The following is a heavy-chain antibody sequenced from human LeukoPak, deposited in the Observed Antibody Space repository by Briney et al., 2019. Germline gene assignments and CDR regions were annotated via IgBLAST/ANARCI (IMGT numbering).Heavy chain of an antibody. J-gene: IGHJ4*02. Sequence: SETLSLTCTVSGDSVSIYYWSWIRQPPGKGLEWIGYIYYRGNTNYNPSLKSRVTMAVDTSKNQFSLKVSSVTAADTAVYYCARAGNNWSFDYWDQGTLVTVSS. D-gene: IGHD1-1*01. CDR3: ARAGNNWSFDY. V-gene: IGHV4-59*02. CDR1: GDSVSIYY. CDR2: IYYRGNT.